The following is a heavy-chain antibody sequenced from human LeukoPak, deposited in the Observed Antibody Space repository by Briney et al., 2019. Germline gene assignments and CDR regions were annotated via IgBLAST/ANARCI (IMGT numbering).Heavy chain of an antibody. CDR2: IYPGDFDT. Sequence: GESLKISCKGSGYSFTSSWIGWVRQMPGKGLEWMGIIYPGDFDTRYSPSFQGQVPISADKSITTSNLQWSSLKASNTAKYCCARSYHSSANDFDIWGQGTMVTVSS. D-gene: IGHD3-22*01. V-gene: IGHV5-51*01. J-gene: IGHJ3*02. CDR3: ARSYHSSANDFDI. CDR1: GYSFTSSW.